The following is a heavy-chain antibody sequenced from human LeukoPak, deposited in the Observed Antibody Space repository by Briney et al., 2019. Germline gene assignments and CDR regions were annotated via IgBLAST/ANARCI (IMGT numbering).Heavy chain of an antibody. Sequence: GGSLRLSCAASGFTFSRNSMNWVRQAPGKGLEWVSSISTSSSYIYYADSVKGRFTTSRDNAKNSLYLQMNSLRVDDTAVYYCARGASVVAGSDDAFDIWGQGTMVTVSS. J-gene: IGHJ3*02. D-gene: IGHD6-19*01. CDR1: GFTFSRNS. CDR3: ARGASVVAGSDDAFDI. CDR2: ISTSSSYI. V-gene: IGHV3-21*01.